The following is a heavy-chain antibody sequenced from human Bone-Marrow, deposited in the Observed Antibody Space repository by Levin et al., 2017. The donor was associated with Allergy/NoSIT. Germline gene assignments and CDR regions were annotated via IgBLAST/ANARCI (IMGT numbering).Heavy chain of an antibody. J-gene: IGHJ3*02. D-gene: IGHD3-22*01. CDR3: ARVGYYYDSSGYYSAAFDI. CDR1: GGSISSYY. CDR2: IYYSGST. Sequence: SETLSLTCTVSGGSISSYYWSWIRQPPGKGLEWIGYIYYSGSTNYNPSLKSRVTISVDTSKNQFSLKLSSVTAADTAVYYCARVGYYYDSSGYYSAAFDIWGQGTMVTVSS. V-gene: IGHV4-59*01.